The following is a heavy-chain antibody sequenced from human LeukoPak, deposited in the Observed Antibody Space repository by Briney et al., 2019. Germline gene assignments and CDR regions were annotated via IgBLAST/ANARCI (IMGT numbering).Heavy chain of an antibody. CDR1: GFTFSSYA. Sequence: GGSLRLSCAASGFTFSSYAMSWVRQAPGKGLEWVSAISGSGGSTYYADSVKGRFTISRDNSKSTLYLQMNSLRAEDTAVYYCAKDREPSSSWYGYYFDYWGQGTLVTVSS. CDR2: ISGSGGST. CDR3: AKDREPSSSWYGYYFDY. J-gene: IGHJ4*02. V-gene: IGHV3-23*01. D-gene: IGHD6-13*01.